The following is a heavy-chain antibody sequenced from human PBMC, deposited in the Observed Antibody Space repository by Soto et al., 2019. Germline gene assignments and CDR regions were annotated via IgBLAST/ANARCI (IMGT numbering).Heavy chain of an antibody. CDR1: GDSFSSYA. J-gene: IGHJ4*02. CDR3: AASDSSSSQHDY. CDR2: IIPIFETA. V-gene: IGHV1-69*01. Sequence: QVQLVQSGAEMKKPGSSVKVSCKVSGDSFSSYAISWVRQAPVEGLEWVGGIIPIFETANYAQNFQGRVTITAVDSTTTAYLEVTRLRPQDTAVFYCAASDSSSSQHDYWGQGTLITVSS. D-gene: IGHD6-13*01.